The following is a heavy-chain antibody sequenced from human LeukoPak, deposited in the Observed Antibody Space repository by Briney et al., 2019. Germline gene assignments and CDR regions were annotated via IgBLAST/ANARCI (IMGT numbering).Heavy chain of an antibody. CDR2: MNPTSGNT. D-gene: IGHD1-14*01. CDR3: SSGYNNRN. J-gene: IGHJ4*02. V-gene: IGHV1-8*01. CDR1: GNIFSTYD. Sequence: ASVRVSCKASGNIFSTYDINWVRQAPEQGLEWMGWMNPTSGNTDYARKIQGRVALSADTSIGTAYMELSSLGSDDTGVYYCSSGYNNRNWGQGTLVTVSS.